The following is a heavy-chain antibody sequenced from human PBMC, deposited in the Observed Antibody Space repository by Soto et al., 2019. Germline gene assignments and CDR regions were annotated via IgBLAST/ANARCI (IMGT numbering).Heavy chain of an antibody. Sequence: EVQLVESGGGLVKPGGSLRLSCAASGFTFSSYSMNWVRQAPGNRLEWVSSISSRSSYIYYADSVKGRFTISRYNAKNRLYLEMNSLRAEDTAVYYCARVPYCSSTSCPDDAFDIWGQETIVTVSS. D-gene: IGHD2-2*01. V-gene: IGHV3-21*01. CDR2: ISSRSSYI. J-gene: IGHJ3*02. CDR3: ARVPYCSSTSCPDDAFDI. CDR1: GFTFSSYS.